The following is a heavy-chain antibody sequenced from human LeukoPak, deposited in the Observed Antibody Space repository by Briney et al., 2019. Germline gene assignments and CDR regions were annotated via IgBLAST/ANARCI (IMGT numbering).Heavy chain of an antibody. V-gene: IGHV4-34*01. J-gene: IGHJ3*02. CDR2: INHSGST. CDR3: ASSLLRVSTRDI. Sequence: SETLSLTCAVYSGSFSGYYWSWIRQPPGKGLEWIGEINHSGSTNYNPSLKSRVTISVDTSKNQFSLKLSSVTAADTAVYYCASSLLRVSTRDIWGQGTMVTVSS. D-gene: IGHD3-22*01. CDR1: SGSFSGYY.